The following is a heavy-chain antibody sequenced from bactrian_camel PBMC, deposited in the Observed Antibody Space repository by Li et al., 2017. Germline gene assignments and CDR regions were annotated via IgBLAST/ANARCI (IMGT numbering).Heavy chain of an antibody. J-gene: IGHJ6*01. V-gene: IGHV3S1*01. CDR3: AARLACYEDDYRRSETFGY. CDR2: MWPGGGAT. D-gene: IGHD4*01. Sequence: QLVESGGGSVQAGGSLKLSCAVSEYPYMRHCLGWFRQVPGEERDGVAAMWPGGGATYYSDSVKGRFTISQDDRKRTLYLQMDHLRPEDTGRYYCAARLACYEDDYRRSETFGYWGQGTQVTVS. CDR1: EYPYMRHC.